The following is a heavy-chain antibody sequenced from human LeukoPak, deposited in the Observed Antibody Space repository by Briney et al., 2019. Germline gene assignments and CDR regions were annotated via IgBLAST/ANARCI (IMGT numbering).Heavy chain of an antibody. D-gene: IGHD6-13*01. J-gene: IGHJ4*02. CDR2: INPSGGST. CDR3: ASDIAAAGTFDY. V-gene: IGHV1-46*01. CDR1: GYTFTSYY. Sequence: ASVKVSCKASGYTFTSYYMHWVRQAPGQGLEWMGIINPSGGSTSYAQKFQGRVTMTRDTSTSTVYMELGSLRSEDTAVYYCASDIAAAGTFDYWGQGTLVTVSS.